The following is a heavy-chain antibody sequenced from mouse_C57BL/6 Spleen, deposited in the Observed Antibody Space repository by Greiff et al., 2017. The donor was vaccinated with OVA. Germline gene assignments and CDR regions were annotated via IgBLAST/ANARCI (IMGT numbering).Heavy chain of an antibody. CDR3: ARGYGNYEFAY. Sequence: VQLQQPGAELVKPGASVKLSCKASGYTFTSYWMHWVKQRPGRGLEWIGRIDPNRGGTKYNEKFKSKATLTVDKPSSTAYMQLSSLTSEDAAVYYGARGYGNYEFAYWGQGTLVTVSA. V-gene: IGHV1-72*01. J-gene: IGHJ3*01. D-gene: IGHD2-1*01. CDR1: GYTFTSYW. CDR2: IDPNRGGT.